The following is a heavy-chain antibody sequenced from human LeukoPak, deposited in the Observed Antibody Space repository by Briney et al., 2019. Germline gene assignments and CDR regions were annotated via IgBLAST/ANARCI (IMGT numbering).Heavy chain of an antibody. Sequence: SETLSLTCTVSGGSISSYYWSWIRQPPGKGLEWIGYIYYSGSTNYNPSLKSRVTISVDTSKNQFSLKLTSVTASDTALYYCARGYTTVVDAFDIWGQGTKVTVSS. CDR1: GGSISSYY. D-gene: IGHD1-14*01. CDR2: IYYSGST. J-gene: IGHJ3*02. CDR3: ARGYTTVVDAFDI. V-gene: IGHV4-59*01.